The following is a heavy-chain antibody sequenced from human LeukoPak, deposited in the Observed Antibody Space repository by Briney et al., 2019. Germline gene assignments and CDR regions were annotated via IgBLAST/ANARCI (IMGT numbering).Heavy chain of an antibody. D-gene: IGHD6-19*01. J-gene: IGHJ4*02. CDR2: TDYRSKWYT. V-gene: IGHV6-1*01. Sequence: SQTLSLTCVVSGDSVSSKNGAWNWIRQSPSRGLEWLGRTDYRSKWYTDYAESMEGRMTISQDTSKNQYSLHLNSVTPDDTAVYYCARDFGTTGWHTFDYWGQGTLVTVSS. CDR1: GDSVSSKNGA. CDR3: ARDFGTTGWHTFDY.